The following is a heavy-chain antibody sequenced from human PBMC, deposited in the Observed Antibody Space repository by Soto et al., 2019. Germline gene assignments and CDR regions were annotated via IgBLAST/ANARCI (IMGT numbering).Heavy chain of an antibody. CDR2: IYHSGST. Sequence: SETLSLTGAVSVGSISSSNWWSCVRQPPGEGLEWIGEIYHSGSTNYNPSLKSRVTISVDKSKNQFSLKLSSVTAADTAVYYCAGRHLNWDIDYWGQGTLVTVSS. J-gene: IGHJ4*02. D-gene: IGHD7-27*01. CDR3: AGRHLNWDIDY. V-gene: IGHV4-4*02. CDR1: VGSISSSNW.